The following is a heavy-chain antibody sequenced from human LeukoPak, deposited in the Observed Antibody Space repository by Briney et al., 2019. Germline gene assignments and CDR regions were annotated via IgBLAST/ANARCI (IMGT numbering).Heavy chain of an antibody. CDR1: GFTFRSYA. J-gene: IGHJ4*02. Sequence: GGSLRLSCEASGFTFRSYAMSWVRQAPGKGLEWVSGISGSGGSTYYADSVKGRFTISRDNSKNTLYLQMNSLAAEDTAVYFCAKARYNSSWYGSDYWGQGTLVSVSS. D-gene: IGHD6-13*01. V-gene: IGHV3-23*01. CDR3: AKARYNSSWYGSDY. CDR2: ISGSGGST.